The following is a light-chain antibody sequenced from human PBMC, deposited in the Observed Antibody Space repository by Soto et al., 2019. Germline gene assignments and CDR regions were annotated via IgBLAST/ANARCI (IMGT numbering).Light chain of an antibody. J-gene: IGLJ1*01. V-gene: IGLV2-14*01. CDR2: DVS. CDR3: SSYTTSTTYV. Sequence: QSVLTQPASVSGSPGQSITISCTGTSSDVGRYNYVSWYQHHPGKAPKLMIYDVSNRPSGVSNRFSGSKSGNTASLTISGLQAEDGADYYCSSYTTSTTYVFGTGTKLTVL. CDR1: SSDVGRYNY.